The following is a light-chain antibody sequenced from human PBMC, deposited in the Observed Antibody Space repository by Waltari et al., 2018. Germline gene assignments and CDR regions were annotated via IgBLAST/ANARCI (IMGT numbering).Light chain of an antibody. CDR3: QQHYSLPIT. CDR1: QGINNF. Sequence: DIQMTQSHSSLSASVGDRVTITCQASQGINNFLNWYQQWPGKAPDLLLYDASNLETGVPSRFSGSGSGTDFTFTISSVQPEDIATYYCQQHYSLPITFGQGTRLEIK. J-gene: IGKJ5*01. CDR2: DAS. V-gene: IGKV1-33*01.